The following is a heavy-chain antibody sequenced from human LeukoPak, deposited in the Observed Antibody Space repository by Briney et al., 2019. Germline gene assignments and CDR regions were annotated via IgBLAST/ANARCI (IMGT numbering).Heavy chain of an antibody. J-gene: IGHJ6*02. Sequence: PGRSLRLSCAASGFTFSSYGMHWVRQAPGKGLEWVAVIWYDGSNKYYADSVKGRFTISRDNSKNTLYLQMNSLRAEDTAVHYCARGWVDYDFWSGYYYYYYGMDVWGQGTTVTVSS. CDR1: GFTFSSYG. CDR3: ARGWVDYDFWSGYYYYYYGMDV. CDR2: IWYDGSNK. V-gene: IGHV3-33*01. D-gene: IGHD3-3*01.